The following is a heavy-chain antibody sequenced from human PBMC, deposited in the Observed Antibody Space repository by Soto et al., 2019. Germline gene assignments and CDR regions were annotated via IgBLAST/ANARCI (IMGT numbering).Heavy chain of an antibody. CDR3: GRSRGGGVAATPIFDI. V-gene: IGHV1-69*02. Sequence: QVQLVQSGAEVKKPGSSVKVSCKASGGTFSSYTISWVRQAPGQGLEWMGRSIPILGIANYAQKFQGRVTIHADKTTSTAYWELRGLGTEETAVDYCGRSRGGGVAATPIFDIWGQGTMVTVSS. D-gene: IGHD2-15*01. CDR1: GGTFSSYT. J-gene: IGHJ3*02. CDR2: SIPILGIA.